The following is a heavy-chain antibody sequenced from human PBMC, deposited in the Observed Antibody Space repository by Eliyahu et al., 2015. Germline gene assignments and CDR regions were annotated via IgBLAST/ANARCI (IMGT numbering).Heavy chain of an antibody. CDR1: GFTFSSYW. CDR2: IKQDGSEK. D-gene: IGHD6-13*01. V-gene: IGHV3-7*03. Sequence: EVQLVESGGGLVQPGGSLRLSCAASGFTFSSYWMSWVRQAPGKGLEWVANIKQDGSEKYYVDSVKGRFTISRDNAKNSLYLQMNSLRAEDTAVYYCARVGNGYSSSWYLDYWGQGTLVTVSS. J-gene: IGHJ4*02. CDR3: ARVGNGYSSSWYLDY.